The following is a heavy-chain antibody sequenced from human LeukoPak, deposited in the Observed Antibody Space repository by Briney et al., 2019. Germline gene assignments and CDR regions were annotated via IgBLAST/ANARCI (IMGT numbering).Heavy chain of an antibody. CDR3: ARDGASGYDLTYYYYYMDV. CDR2: ISSSSSYI. V-gene: IGHV3-21*01. D-gene: IGHD5-12*01. Sequence: GGSLRLSCAASGFTFSSYSMNWVRQAPGKGLEWVSSISSSSSYIYYADSVKGRFTISRDNAKNSLYLQMNSLRAEDTAVYYCARDGASGYDLTYYYYYMDVWGKGTTVTISS. J-gene: IGHJ6*03. CDR1: GFTFSSYS.